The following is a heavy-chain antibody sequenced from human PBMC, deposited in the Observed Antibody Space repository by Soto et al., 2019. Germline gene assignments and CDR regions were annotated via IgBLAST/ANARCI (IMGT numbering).Heavy chain of an antibody. D-gene: IGHD3-10*01. CDR3: ARASWDYYGSGSYYTGPPFFYYYGMDV. Sequence: PSETLSLTCTVSCGSISSYWWSWVRQPPRKGLECIGEIYHSGSTNYNPSLKSRVTISVDKSKNQFSLKLSSVTAADTAVYYCARASWDYYGSGSYYTGPPFFYYYGMDVWGQGTTVTVS. CDR1: CGSISSYW. V-gene: IGHV4-4*02. J-gene: IGHJ6*02. CDR2: IYHSGST.